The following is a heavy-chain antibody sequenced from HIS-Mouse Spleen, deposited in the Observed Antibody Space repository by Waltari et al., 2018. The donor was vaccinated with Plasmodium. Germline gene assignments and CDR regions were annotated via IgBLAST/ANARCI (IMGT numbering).Heavy chain of an antibody. CDR3: ASKTTVTNHAFDI. CDR1: GFISSSNY. V-gene: IGHV3-53*01. J-gene: IGHJ3*02. Sequence: EVQLVEPGGGLIKPGGSLRLFCAASGFISSSNYMGWVRQAPGKGLEWVSVIYSGGSTYYADSVKGRFTISRDNSKNTLYLQMNSLRAEDTAVYYCASKTTVTNHAFDIWGQGTMVTVSS. D-gene: IGHD4-17*01. CDR2: IYSGGST.